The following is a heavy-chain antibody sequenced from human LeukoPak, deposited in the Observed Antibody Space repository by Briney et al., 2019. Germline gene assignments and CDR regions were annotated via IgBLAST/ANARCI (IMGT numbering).Heavy chain of an antibody. CDR1: GGSISSSSYY. Sequence: SETLSLTCTVSGGSISSSSYYWGWIRQPPGKGLEWIGSIYYSGSTYYNPSLKSRVTISVDTSKNQFSLKLSSETAADTAVYYCARGGVTTIAYWGQGTLVTVSS. CDR2: IYYSGST. J-gene: IGHJ4*02. V-gene: IGHV4-39*07. D-gene: IGHD4-17*01. CDR3: ARGGVTTIAY.